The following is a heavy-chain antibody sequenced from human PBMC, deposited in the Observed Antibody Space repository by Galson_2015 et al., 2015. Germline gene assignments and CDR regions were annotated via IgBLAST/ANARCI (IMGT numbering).Heavy chain of an antibody. D-gene: IGHD6-19*01. J-gene: IGHJ4*02. V-gene: IGHV1-3*01. Sequence: SVKVSCKASGYTFTGYAVHWLRQAPGQHLEWMGWINAANGNTQYSQKFQGRVTITRDTSATTAYVELSSLRPEDTAVYYCARDRGGSGDFDFWGQGTLVTVSS. CDR3: ARDRGGSGDFDF. CDR1: GYTFTGYA. CDR2: INAANGNT.